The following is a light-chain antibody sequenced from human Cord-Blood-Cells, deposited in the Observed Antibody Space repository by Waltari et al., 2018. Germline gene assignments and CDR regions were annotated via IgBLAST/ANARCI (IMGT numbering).Light chain of an antibody. CDR2: DAS. Sequence: DIQMTKSPSSLSASVGDRVTITCQASQDISNYLNWYQQKPGKAPKLLIYDASNLETGVPSRFGGSGSGTDFTFTISSLQPEDIATYYCQQYDNLPFTFGPGTKVDIK. CDR1: QDISNY. V-gene: IGKV1-33*01. CDR3: QQYDNLPFT. J-gene: IGKJ3*01.